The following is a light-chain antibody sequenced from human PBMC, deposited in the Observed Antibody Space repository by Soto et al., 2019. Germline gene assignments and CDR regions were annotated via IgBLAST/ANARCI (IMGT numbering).Light chain of an antibody. Sequence: QSALTQPASVSGSPGQSITISCTGTSSDIGGYNFVSWSQQHPGKAPKLLIYDVRNRPSGVSNRFSGSKSGNTASLTISGLQAEDEADYYCNSYRTISTYVFGTGTKVTVL. CDR1: SSDIGGYNF. V-gene: IGLV2-14*01. CDR2: DVR. CDR3: NSYRTISTYV. J-gene: IGLJ1*01.